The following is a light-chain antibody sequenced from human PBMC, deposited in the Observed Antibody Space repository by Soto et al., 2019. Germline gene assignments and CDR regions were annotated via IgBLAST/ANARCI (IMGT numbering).Light chain of an antibody. CDR2: GAF. CDR1: QSVSSNY. J-gene: IGKJ1*01. Sequence: EIVFTQSPGTLSLSPGERATFSCRASQSVSSNYLAWYQQKPGQAPRLLIYGAFKRATGVPDRFSGSGSGTDFTLTISRLEPEDFAVYYCQQYGSSRTFGQGTKVDIK. CDR3: QQYGSSRT. V-gene: IGKV3-20*01.